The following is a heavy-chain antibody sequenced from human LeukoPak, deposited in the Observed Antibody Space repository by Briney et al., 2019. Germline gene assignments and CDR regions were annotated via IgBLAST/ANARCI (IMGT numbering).Heavy chain of an antibody. CDR3: ARQIPGYSYGFDY. CDR1: GYSISSGYY. Sequence: PSETLSLTCTVSGYSISSGYYWGWIRQPPGKGLEWIGSIYHSGSTYYNPSLKSQVTISVDTSKNQFSLKLSSVTAADTAVYYCARQIPGYSYGFDYWGQGTLVTVSS. CDR2: IYHSGST. J-gene: IGHJ4*02. D-gene: IGHD5-18*01. V-gene: IGHV4-38-2*02.